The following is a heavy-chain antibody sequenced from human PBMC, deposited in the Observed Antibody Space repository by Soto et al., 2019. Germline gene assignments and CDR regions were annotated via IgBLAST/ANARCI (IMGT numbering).Heavy chain of an antibody. CDR3: TRLGRGSGSNWDDY. Sequence: EVQLVESGGGLVQPGGSLKLSCTASGFTFSGSAMHWVRQASGKGLEWVGRIRSKANSYATAYAASVKGRFTISRDDSKNTAYPQMNNLKTEDTAVYYCTRLGRGSGSNWDDYWGQGTLVTVSS. CDR1: GFTFSGSA. J-gene: IGHJ4*02. V-gene: IGHV3-73*01. D-gene: IGHD6-19*01. CDR2: IRSKANSYAT.